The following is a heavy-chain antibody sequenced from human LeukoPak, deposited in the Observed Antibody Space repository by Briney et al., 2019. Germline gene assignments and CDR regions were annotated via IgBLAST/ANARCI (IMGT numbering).Heavy chain of an antibody. CDR2: IYYSGST. CDR1: GGSFSGYY. V-gene: IGHV4-59*01. J-gene: IGHJ4*02. D-gene: IGHD4-11*01. CDR3: ARLHHEKGFDY. Sequence: PSETLSLTCAVYGGSFSGYYWSWIRQPPGKGLEWIGYIYYSGSTNYNPSLKSRVTISVDTSKNQFSLKLSSVTAADTAVYYCARLHHEKGFDYWGQGTLVTVSS.